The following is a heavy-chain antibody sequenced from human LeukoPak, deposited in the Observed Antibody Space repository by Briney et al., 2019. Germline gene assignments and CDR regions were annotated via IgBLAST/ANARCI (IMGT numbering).Heavy chain of an antibody. D-gene: IGHD3-10*01. J-gene: IGHJ2*01. V-gene: IGHV1-2*02. CDR2: MNPNSGDT. CDR3: ARDSGYYGSGSYSLGYWYFDL. Sequence: ASVKVSCKASGYTLTGYYIHWVRQAPGQGLEWVGWMNPNSGDTHYAQQFQGSVTMTRDTSTSTAYMELSNLRSDDTAVYYCARDSGYYGSGSYSLGYWYFDLWGRGTLVTVSS. CDR1: GYTLTGYY.